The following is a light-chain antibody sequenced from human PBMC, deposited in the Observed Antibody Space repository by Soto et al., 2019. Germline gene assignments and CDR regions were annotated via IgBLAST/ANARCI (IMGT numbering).Light chain of an antibody. CDR1: SSDVGRYNH. V-gene: IGLV2-14*01. CDR2: DVI. CDR3: SSYTTSGTQV. J-gene: IGLJ1*01. Sequence: QSVLTQPASVAGSPGQSITISCTGTSSDVGRYNHVSWYQQHPDKAPKLMIYDVINRPSGVSNRFSGSKSGNTASLTISGLQAEDEADYSCSSYTTSGTQVFGTGTKVTVL.